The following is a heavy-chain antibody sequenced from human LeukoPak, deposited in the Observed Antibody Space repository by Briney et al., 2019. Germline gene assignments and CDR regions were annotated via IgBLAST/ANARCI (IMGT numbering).Heavy chain of an antibody. V-gene: IGHV4-59*01. CDR2: VHYSGTT. CDR1: RVSLTSYF. Sequence: SETLSPTCMVSRVSLTSYFWSWIRHPPAKGLDWSGYVHYSGTTNYNPSLRGRVTISVDTSKNQFSLKLSSVTAADTAVYYCARVLNWGSFNYYFGMDVWGQGTTVTVSS. D-gene: IGHD7-27*01. J-gene: IGHJ6*02. CDR3: ARVLNWGSFNYYFGMDV.